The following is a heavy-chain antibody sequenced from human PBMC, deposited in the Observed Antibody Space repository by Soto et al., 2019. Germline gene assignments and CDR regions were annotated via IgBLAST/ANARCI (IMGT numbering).Heavy chain of an antibody. CDR1: GGSFSGYY. V-gene: IGHV4-34*01. CDR2: INHSGST. J-gene: IGHJ3*02. CDR3: ARGVSQIKLDI. Sequence: SETLSLTCAVYGGSFSGYYWSWIRQPPGMGLEWIGEINHSGSTNYNPSLKSRVTISVDTSKNQFSLKLSSVTAADTAVYYCARGVSQIKLDIWGQGTMVTVSS.